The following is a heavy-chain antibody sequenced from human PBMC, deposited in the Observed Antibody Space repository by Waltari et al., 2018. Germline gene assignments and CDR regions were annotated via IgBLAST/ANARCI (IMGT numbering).Heavy chain of an antibody. V-gene: IGHV1-18*01. CDR2: ISAYNGNT. J-gene: IGHJ6*02. CDR3: ARDPHPGDWLLSYYYYGMDV. Sequence: QVQLVQSGAEVKKPGASVKVSCKASGYTFTSYGISWVRQAPGQGLEWMGWISAYNGNTNYAQKLQGRVTMITDTSTSTAYMELRSLRSDDTAVYYCARDPHPGDWLLSYYYYGMDVWGQGTTVTVSS. CDR1: GYTFTSYG. D-gene: IGHD3-9*01.